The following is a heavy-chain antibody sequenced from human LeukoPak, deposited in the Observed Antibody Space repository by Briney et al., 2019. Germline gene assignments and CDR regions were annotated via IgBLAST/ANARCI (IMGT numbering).Heavy chain of an antibody. J-gene: IGHJ4*02. D-gene: IGHD1-26*01. CDR1: GGSISSSSYY. V-gene: IGHV4-39*07. CDR2: IYYSGST. CDR3: TRGGELMNF. Sequence: SETLSLTSTVSGGSISSSSYYWGWIRQPPGKGLEWIGSIYYSGSTYYNPSLKSRVTISIDASKNQFSLRLSSVTAADAAVYYCTRGGELMNFWGQGTLVTVSS.